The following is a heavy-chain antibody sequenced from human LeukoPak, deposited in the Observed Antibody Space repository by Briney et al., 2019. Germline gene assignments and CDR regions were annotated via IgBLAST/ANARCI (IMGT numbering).Heavy chain of an antibody. CDR3: ARGGSSSGDYFDY. CDR1: GGTFSSYA. J-gene: IGHJ4*02. D-gene: IGHD3-22*01. V-gene: IGHV1-69*13. CDR2: IIPIFGTA. Sequence: ASVTVSCKASGGTFSSYAISWVRQAPGQGLEWMGGIIPIFGTANYAQKFQGRVTITADESTSTAYMELSSLRSEDTAVYYCARGGSSSGDYFDYWGQGTLVTVSS.